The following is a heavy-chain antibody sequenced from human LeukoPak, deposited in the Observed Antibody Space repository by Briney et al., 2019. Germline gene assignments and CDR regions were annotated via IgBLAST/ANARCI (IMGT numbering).Heavy chain of an antibody. CDR3: ATYCSSTSCLDY. Sequence: GGSLRLSCAASGFTFSSYGMHWVRQAPGKGLEWVAVISYDGSNKYYADSVKGRFTISRDNSKNTLYLQMSSLRAEDTAVYYCATYCSSTSCLDYWGQGTLVTVSS. V-gene: IGHV3-30*03. D-gene: IGHD2-2*01. CDR1: GFTFSSYG. CDR2: ISYDGSNK. J-gene: IGHJ4*02.